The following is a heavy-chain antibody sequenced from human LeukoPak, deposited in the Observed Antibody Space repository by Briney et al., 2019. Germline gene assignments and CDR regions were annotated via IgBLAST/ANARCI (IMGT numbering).Heavy chain of an antibody. CDR2: ISGSGGST. V-gene: IGHV3-23*01. J-gene: IGHJ6*03. CDR3: AKDGSGSWYMDV. D-gene: IGHD3-10*01. CDR1: GFTFSSYG. Sequence: GGSLRLSCAASGFTFSSYGMSWVRQAPGKGLEWVSAISGSGGSTYYADSVKGRFTISRDNSKNTLYLQMNSLRAEDTAVYYCAKDGSGSWYMDVWGKGTTVTISS.